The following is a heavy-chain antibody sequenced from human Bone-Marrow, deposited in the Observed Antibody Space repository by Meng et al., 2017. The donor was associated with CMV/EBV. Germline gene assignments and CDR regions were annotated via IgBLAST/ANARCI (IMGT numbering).Heavy chain of an antibody. CDR1: GFTFSSYA. J-gene: IGHJ4*02. Sequence: GGSLRLSCAASGFTFSSYALSWVRQTPGKGLEWVSAISGSGGSTYYADSVKGRFTISRENSKNTLYLQMNSLRAENTAVYYCAKGNDIVVVPAAIRVPDFDYWGQGTLVTVSS. D-gene: IGHD2-2*02. V-gene: IGHV3-23*01. CDR3: AKGNDIVVVPAAIRVPDFDY. CDR2: ISGSGGST.